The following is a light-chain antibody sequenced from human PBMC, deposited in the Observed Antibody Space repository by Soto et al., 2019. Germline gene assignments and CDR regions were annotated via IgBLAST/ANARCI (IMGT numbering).Light chain of an antibody. V-gene: IGKV3-11*01. CDR3: QQRTNWPPLYT. CDR1: QSVSTY. CDR2: DAS. J-gene: IGKJ2*01. Sequence: EIVMTQSPATLSLSPGERATLSCRARQSVSTYLAWYQQKPGQAPRLLVYDASKRATGIPARFSGSGSETDFTLTISSLESEDFAVYYCQQRTNWPPLYTFGQGTKLEIK.